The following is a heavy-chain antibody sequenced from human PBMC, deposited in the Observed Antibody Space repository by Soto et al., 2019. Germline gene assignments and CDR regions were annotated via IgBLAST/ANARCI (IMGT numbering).Heavy chain of an antibody. CDR2: MNPNSGNT. CDR1: GYTFTSYD. J-gene: IGHJ5*02. CDR3: ARRRNYDFWSGYYTWVDP. D-gene: IGHD3-3*01. V-gene: IGHV1-8*01. Sequence: QVQLVQSGAEVKKPGASVKVSCKASGYTFTSYDINWVRQATGQGLEWMVWMNPNSGNTGYAQKFQGRVTMTRNTSISTAYMEVSSLRSEDTAVYYCARRRNYDFWSGYYTWVDPWGQGTLVTVSS.